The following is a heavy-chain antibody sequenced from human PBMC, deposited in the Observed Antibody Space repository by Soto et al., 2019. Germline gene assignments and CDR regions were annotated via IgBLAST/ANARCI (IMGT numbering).Heavy chain of an antibody. CDR3: ARDRSPSRIYDSSGYAPDY. CDR1: GFTFSSYS. V-gene: IGHV3-21*01. D-gene: IGHD3-22*01. CDR2: ISSSSSYI. Sequence: GGSLRLSCAASGFTFSSYSMNWVRQAPGKGLEWVSSISSSSSYIYYADSVKGRFTISRDNAKNTLYLQMNSLRAEDTAVYYCARDRSPSRIYDSSGYAPDYWGQGTRVTVSS. J-gene: IGHJ4*02.